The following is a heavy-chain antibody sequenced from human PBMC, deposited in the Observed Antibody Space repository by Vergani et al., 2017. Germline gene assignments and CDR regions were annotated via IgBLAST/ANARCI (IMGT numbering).Heavy chain of an antibody. J-gene: IGHJ4*02. CDR3: ARDKAYGGYVGDY. CDR2: ISSSSSYI. V-gene: IGHV3-21*01. Sequence: EVQLVESGGGLVKPGGSLRLSCAASGFTFSSYSMNWVRQAPGKGLEWVSSISSSSSYIYYADSVKGRFTISRDNAKNSLYLQMNSLRAEDTAVYYCARDKAYGGYVGDYWGQGTRVTVSS. CDR1: GFTFSSYS. D-gene: IGHD5-12*01.